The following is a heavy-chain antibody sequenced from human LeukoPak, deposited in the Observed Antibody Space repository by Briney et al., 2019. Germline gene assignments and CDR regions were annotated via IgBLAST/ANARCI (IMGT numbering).Heavy chain of an antibody. D-gene: IGHD3-3*01. CDR2: IYSGGST. V-gene: IGHV3-66*01. CDR3: AKLGDFWSGYHENFDY. Sequence: GGSLRLSCAASGFTVSSNYMSWVRQAPVKGLEWVSVIYSGGSTYYADSVKGRFTFSRDNSKNTLYLQMNSLRAEDTAVYYCAKLGDFWSGYHENFDYWGQGTLVTVSS. CDR1: GFTVSSNY. J-gene: IGHJ4*02.